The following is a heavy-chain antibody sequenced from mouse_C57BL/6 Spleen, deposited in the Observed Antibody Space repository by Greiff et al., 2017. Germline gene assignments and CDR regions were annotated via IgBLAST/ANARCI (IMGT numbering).Heavy chain of an antibody. Sequence: EVMLVESGGGLVKPGGSLKLSCAASGFTFSSYAMSWVRQTPEKRLEWVATISDGGSYTYYPDNVKGRFTISRDNAKNNLYLQMSHLKSEDTAMYYCAREGYYGPFAYWGQGTLVTVSA. CDR2: ISDGGSYT. CDR3: AREGYYGPFAY. CDR1: GFTFSSYA. V-gene: IGHV5-4*01. J-gene: IGHJ3*01. D-gene: IGHD1-2*01.